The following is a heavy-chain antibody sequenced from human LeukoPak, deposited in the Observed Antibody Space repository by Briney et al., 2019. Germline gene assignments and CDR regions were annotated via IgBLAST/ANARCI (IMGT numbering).Heavy chain of an antibody. J-gene: IGHJ4*02. D-gene: IGHD2-8*01. V-gene: IGHV1-18*01. CDR1: GYTFTDYG. CDR2: ISTNKGNT. Sequence: ASVKVSCTVSGYTFTDYGVSWVRQAPGQGLEWMGWISTNKGNTNSALKFQGRVTMTTDSSTSTAYMELRSLRPDDAAVYYCARDLITSGLPGYWGQGTLVTVSS. CDR3: ARDLITSGLPGY.